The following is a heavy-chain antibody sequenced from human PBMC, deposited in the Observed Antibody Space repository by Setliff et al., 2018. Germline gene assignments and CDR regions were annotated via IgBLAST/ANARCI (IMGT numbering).Heavy chain of an antibody. J-gene: IGHJ3*01. CDR2: ISSYNDVT. CDR3: AISTLSICSGGSCPNAFDV. Sequence: ASVKVSCKSSGFTFTDYGIAWVRQAPGQGLEWMGWISSYNDVTNYAQSFQGRVTMTTDTSKSAAYMDLRGLRSDDTAVYYCAISTLSICSGGSCPNAFDVWGQGTMVTVSS. V-gene: IGHV1-18*01. CDR1: GFTFTDYG. D-gene: IGHD2-15*01.